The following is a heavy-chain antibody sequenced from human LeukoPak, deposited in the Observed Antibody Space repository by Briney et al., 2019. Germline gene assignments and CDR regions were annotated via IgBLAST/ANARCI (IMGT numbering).Heavy chain of an antibody. V-gene: IGHV3-21*04. CDR1: GFTFSSYS. J-gene: IGHJ1*01. CDR3: AKDDDWGRYKH. D-gene: IGHD3-16*01. Sequence: GGSLRLSCAASGFTFSSYSMSWVRQAPGKGLEWVSSITSSSSYIYYADSVKGRFAISRDNAKNSLYLQMNSLRAEDTAVYYCAKDDDWGRYKHWGQGTLVTVSS. CDR2: ITSSSSYI.